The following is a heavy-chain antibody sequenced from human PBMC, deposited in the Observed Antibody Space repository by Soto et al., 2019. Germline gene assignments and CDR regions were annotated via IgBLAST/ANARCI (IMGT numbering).Heavy chain of an antibody. CDR1: GYTFSSSD. CDR2: ISAYTGNT. V-gene: IGHV1-18*01. J-gene: IGHJ4*02. CDR3: ALGGPSSGSYWGGDY. D-gene: IGHD1-26*01. Sequence: QVQLVQSGAEVKKPGASAKVSCKASGYTFSSSDISWVRQAPGQGLEWMGWISAYTGNTNYAQRLQGRLTMTTDTSPNTAHWELRSLRSDDTAVFYWALGGPSSGSYWGGDYWGQGTLVTVSS.